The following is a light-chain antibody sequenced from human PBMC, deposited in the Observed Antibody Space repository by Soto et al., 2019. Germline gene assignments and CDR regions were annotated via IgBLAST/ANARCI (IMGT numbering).Light chain of an antibody. V-gene: IGLV1-51*01. Sequence: QSVLTQPPSVSVAPGQKVTISCSGSSSNIGNNYVSWYQQLPGTAPKLLIYDNNKRPSGIPDRFSGSKSGTSGTLDITGLQTGDEADYYCATWDHSLTGEGFGGGTKLTVL. J-gene: IGLJ2*01. CDR1: SSNIGNNY. CDR3: ATWDHSLTGEG. CDR2: DNN.